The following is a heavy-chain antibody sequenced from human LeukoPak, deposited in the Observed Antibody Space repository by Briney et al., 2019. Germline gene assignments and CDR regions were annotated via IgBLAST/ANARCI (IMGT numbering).Heavy chain of an antibody. V-gene: IGHV3-23*01. Sequence: HAGGSLRLSCAVSGITLSNYGMSWVRQAPGKGLEWVAGISDSAGRTKYADSVKGRFSISRDNPKNTLYLQMNSLRAEDTAVYFCAKRGVVIRVILVGFHKEAYYFDLWGQGALVTVSS. J-gene: IGHJ4*02. CDR1: GITLSNYG. CDR3: AKRGVVIRVILVGFHKEAYYFDL. CDR2: ISDSAGRT. D-gene: IGHD3-10*01.